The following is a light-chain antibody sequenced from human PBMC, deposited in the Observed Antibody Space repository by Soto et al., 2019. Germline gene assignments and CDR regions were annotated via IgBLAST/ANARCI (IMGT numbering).Light chain of an antibody. CDR1: RSSIGSNA. CDR2: SNN. J-gene: IGLJ3*02. Sequence: QSVLTQPPSASGTPGQRVTISCSGSRSSIGSNAVNWYQHLPGTAPKLLIYSNNQRPSGVPDRFSGSKSGTSASLAISGLQSEDEADYYCAAWDDSLNGRVFGGGTKLTVL. CDR3: AAWDDSLNGRV. V-gene: IGLV1-44*01.